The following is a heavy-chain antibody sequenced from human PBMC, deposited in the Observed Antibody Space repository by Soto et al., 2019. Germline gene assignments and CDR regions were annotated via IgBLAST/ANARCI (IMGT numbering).Heavy chain of an antibody. J-gene: IGHJ3*02. Sequence: QITLKESGPTLVKPTQTLTLTCTFSGFSLSTSGVGVGWIRQPPGKALEGLALIYWNDDKRYSPSLKSRLTITKDTSKNQVVLTMTNMDPLDTATYCYAHIGGSGYCPSEGAFDICGQGTIVTVSS. CDR3: AHIGGSGYCPSEGAFDI. D-gene: IGHD3-22*01. CDR1: GFSLSTSGVG. CDR2: IYWNDDK. V-gene: IGHV2-5*01.